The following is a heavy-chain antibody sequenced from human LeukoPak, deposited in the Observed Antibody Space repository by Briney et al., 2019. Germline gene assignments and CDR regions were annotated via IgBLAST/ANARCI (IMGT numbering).Heavy chain of an antibody. CDR3: AGGRGGWYAFES. CDR2: MYTEDVT. V-gene: IGHV3-53*01. Sequence: GGSLRLSCAASNFTVSGNYMTWVRQTPGMGLECVSVMYTEDVTHYADSVKGRFTISRDNSKNTLYLQMNSLRTEDTAVYYCAGGRGGWYAFESWGQGTLVTVSS. D-gene: IGHD6-19*01. J-gene: IGHJ4*02. CDR1: NFTVSGNY.